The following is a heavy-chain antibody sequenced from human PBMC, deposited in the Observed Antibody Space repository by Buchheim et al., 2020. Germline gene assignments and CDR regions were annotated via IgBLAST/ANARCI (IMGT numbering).Heavy chain of an antibody. Sequence: EVQLVESGGGLVQPGGSLRLSCAASGFTVSSNYMSWVRQAPGKGLEWVSVIYSGGSTYYADSVKGRFTISRDNSKNTLYLQMNSLRAEDTAVYYCARAPTASYYYDSSGYLDYGMDVWGQGTT. CDR3: ARAPTASYYYDSSGYLDYGMDV. J-gene: IGHJ6*02. CDR1: GFTVSSNY. D-gene: IGHD3-22*01. CDR2: IYSGGST. V-gene: IGHV3-66*01.